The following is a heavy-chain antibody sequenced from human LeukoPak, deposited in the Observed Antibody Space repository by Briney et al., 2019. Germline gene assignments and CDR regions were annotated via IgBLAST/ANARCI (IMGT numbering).Heavy chain of an antibody. D-gene: IGHD6-25*01. Sequence: SETLSLTCTVSDDSISGYYYIWIRQPPGKGLEWIAYIYPSGSTKYNPSLKSPVTVSVDTSKNQLSLRLSSVAAADTAVYYCARRAAATRAFDIWGQGTTVTVSS. V-gene: IGHV4-4*09. CDR1: DDSISGYY. J-gene: IGHJ3*02. CDR3: ARRAAATRAFDI. CDR2: IYPSGST.